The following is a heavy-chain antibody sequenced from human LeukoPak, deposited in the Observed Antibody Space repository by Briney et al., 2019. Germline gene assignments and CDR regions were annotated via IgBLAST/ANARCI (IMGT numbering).Heavy chain of an antibody. V-gene: IGHV1-18*01. CDR3: ARVGEAVAGTSDAFDI. CDR1: GYTFTSYG. CDR2: ISAYNGNT. Sequence: ASVKVSCTASGYTFTSYGISWVRQAPGQGLEWMGWISAYNGNTNYAQKLQGRVTMTTDTSTSTAYMELRSLRSDDTAVYYCARVGEAVAGTSDAFDIWGQGTMVTVSS. J-gene: IGHJ3*02. D-gene: IGHD6-19*01.